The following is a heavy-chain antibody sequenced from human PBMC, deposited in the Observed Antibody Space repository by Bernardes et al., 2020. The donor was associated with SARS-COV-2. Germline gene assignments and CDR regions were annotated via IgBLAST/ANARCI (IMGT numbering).Heavy chain of an antibody. V-gene: IGHV4-39*01. CDR2: ISYSGIT. D-gene: IGHD2-21*01. CDR3: AKQIDSCNIVVVVSVPRGEPFYFES. Sequence: SETLSLTCTVFGDSMSSRRYYWGWLRQPPGKGLEWIGSISYSGITNYNPSLKSRVTISVDTSKQQFSLNLSSVTAADTAVYFCAKQIDSCNIVVVVSVPRGEPFYFESWGQGALVTVSS. J-gene: IGHJ4*02. CDR1: GDSMSSRRYY.